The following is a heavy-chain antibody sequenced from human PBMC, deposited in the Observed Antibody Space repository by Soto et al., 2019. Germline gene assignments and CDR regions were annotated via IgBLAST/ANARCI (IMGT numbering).Heavy chain of an antibody. D-gene: IGHD3-16*02. J-gene: IGHJ6*02. CDR1: GGTFSSSG. Sequence: SVKVSCKASGGTFSSSGFSWVRQAPGQGLEWMGMIVPSLDTTNYAQKFQARVTITADEVTSTAYMELRSLRSEDTAVYYCARWPQPRYTADPYAVDVWGQGTRVTV. CDR2: IVPSLDTT. CDR3: ARWPQPRYTADPYAVDV. V-gene: IGHV1-69*11.